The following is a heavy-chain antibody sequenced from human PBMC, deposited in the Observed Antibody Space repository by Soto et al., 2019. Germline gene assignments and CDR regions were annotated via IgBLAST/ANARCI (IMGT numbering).Heavy chain of an antibody. Sequence: QLHLVQSGAVVTKPGASVTVSCSASGYPVTAYYMHWVRQAPGRGLVWMGGINPATGAAKYTQTFQGRVTMTRDTSTSTVFRELGGLTSEDTAVFYCARGGGVGVAGSAAFDMWGQGTLVTVSS. CDR2: INPATGAA. CDR1: GYPVTAYY. CDR3: ARGGGVGVAGSAAFDM. D-gene: IGHD3-3*01. J-gene: IGHJ3*02. V-gene: IGHV1-2*02.